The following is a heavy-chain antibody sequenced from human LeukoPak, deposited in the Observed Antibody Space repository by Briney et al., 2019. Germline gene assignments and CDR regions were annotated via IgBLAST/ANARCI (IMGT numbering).Heavy chain of an antibody. D-gene: IGHD3-3*01. CDR2: IYYSGST. CDR3: ARGPQYYDFWSGYYVMGVFDP. Sequence: PSETLSLTCTVSGGSISIYYWSWIRQPPGKGLEWIGNIYYSGSTNYKPSLKGRVTISLNTSKNQFSLKLSSVTAADTAVYYCARGPQYYDFWSGYYVMGVFDPWGQGTLVTVSS. CDR1: GGSISIYY. J-gene: IGHJ5*02. V-gene: IGHV4-59*12.